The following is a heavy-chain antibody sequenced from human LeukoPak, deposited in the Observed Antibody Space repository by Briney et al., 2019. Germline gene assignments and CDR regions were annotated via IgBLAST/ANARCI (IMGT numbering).Heavy chain of an antibody. Sequence: PGGSLRLSCAASGFTFDDYGMSWVRQAPGKGLEWVSGINSTGGRTAYADSVKGRFTISRDNAKNSLYLQMNSLRAEDTALYYCASGLYYFDSSGYPYYPYWGQGTLVTVSS. CDR3: ASGLYYFDSSGYPYYPY. CDR2: INSTGGRT. CDR1: GFTFDDYG. J-gene: IGHJ4*02. D-gene: IGHD3-22*01. V-gene: IGHV3-20*04.